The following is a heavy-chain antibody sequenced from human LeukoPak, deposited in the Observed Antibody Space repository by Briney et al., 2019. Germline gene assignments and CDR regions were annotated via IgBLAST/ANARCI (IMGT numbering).Heavy chain of an antibody. CDR3: ARDIGYGSGSYSHRYYYYGMDV. Sequence: SETLSLTCTVSGGSISSSSYYWGWIRQPPGKGLEWIGSIYYSGSTYYNPSLKSRVTISVDTSKNQFSLKLSSVTAADTAVYYCARDIGYGSGSYSHRYYYYGMDVWGQGTTVTVSS. D-gene: IGHD3-10*01. V-gene: IGHV4-39*07. J-gene: IGHJ6*02. CDR2: IYYSGST. CDR1: GGSISSSSYY.